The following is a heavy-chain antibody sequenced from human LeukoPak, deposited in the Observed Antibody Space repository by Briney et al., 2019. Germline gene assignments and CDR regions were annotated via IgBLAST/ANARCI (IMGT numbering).Heavy chain of an antibody. CDR1: GGSISSGGYY. Sequence: SRTLSLTCTVSGGSISSGGYYWSWIRQHPGKGLEWIGYIYYSGSTYYNPSLKSRVTISVDTSKNQFSLKLSSVTAADTAVYYCARGSGSYYLAFDYWGQGTLVNVSS. CDR3: ARGSGSYYLAFDY. J-gene: IGHJ4*02. D-gene: IGHD1-26*01. V-gene: IGHV4-31*03. CDR2: IYYSGST.